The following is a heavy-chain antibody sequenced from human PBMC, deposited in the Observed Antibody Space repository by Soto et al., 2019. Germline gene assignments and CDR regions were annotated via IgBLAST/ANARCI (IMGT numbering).Heavy chain of an antibody. D-gene: IGHD7-27*01. V-gene: IGHV3-23*01. CDR1: GFTFSSYA. J-gene: IGHJ3*02. CDR2: ISGSGGST. Sequence: GGSLRLSCAASGFTFSSYAMSWVRQAPGKGLEWVSAISGSGGSTYYADSVKGRFTISRDNSKNTLYLQMNSLRAEDTAVYYCAKEVCGRRALTGFDAFDIWGQGTMVTVSS. CDR3: AKEVCGRRALTGFDAFDI.